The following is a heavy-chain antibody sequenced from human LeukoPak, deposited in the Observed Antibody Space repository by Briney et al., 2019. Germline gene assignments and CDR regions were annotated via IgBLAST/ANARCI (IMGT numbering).Heavy chain of an antibody. V-gene: IGHV5-51*01. CDR2: IYPGDSDT. J-gene: IGHJ5*02. CDR1: GYSFTSYW. Sequence: GESLKISCKGSGYSFTSYWIGWVRQMPGKGLEWMGIIYPGDSDTRYSPSFQGQATISADKSISTAYLQWSSLKASGTAMYYCARQGDPHSGSYYGNWFDPWGQGTLVTVSS. D-gene: IGHD1-26*01. CDR3: ARQGDPHSGSYYGNWFDP.